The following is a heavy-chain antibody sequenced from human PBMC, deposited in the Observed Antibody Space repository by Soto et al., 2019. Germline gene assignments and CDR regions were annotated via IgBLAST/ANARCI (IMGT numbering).Heavy chain of an antibody. J-gene: IGHJ6*02. CDR2: ISAYNGNT. CDR3: ARDHATYYDFWSGYYFLHYYYGMDV. D-gene: IGHD3-3*01. V-gene: IGHV1-18*01. Sequence: VASVKVSCKASGYTFTSYGISWVRQAPGQGLEWMGWISAYNGNTNYAQKLQGRITMTTDTSTSTAYMALRSLRSDDTAVYYCARDHATYYDFWSGYYFLHYYYGMDVWGQGTTVTVSS. CDR1: GYTFTSYG.